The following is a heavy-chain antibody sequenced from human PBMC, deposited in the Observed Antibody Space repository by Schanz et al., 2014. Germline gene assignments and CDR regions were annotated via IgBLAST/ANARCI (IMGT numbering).Heavy chain of an antibody. J-gene: IGHJ3*02. CDR3: ARVHIATYHYNSPGAFDI. D-gene: IGHD3-10*01. V-gene: IGHV1-18*01. CDR1: GYIFGSHG. Sequence: QLMQSGSEVRKPGASVKVSCKASGYIFGSHGMTWVRQAPGQGPELMGWINAHTGNTQYAQKFQGSVNMTRDTVTTSVHLELTRLRTDDTAIYYCARVHIATYHYNSPGAFDIWGQGTRVTVSS. CDR2: INAHTGNT.